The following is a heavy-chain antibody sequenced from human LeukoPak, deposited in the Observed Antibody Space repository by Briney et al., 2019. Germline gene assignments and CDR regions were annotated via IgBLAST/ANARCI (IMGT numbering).Heavy chain of an antibody. CDR3: ASIQRRFLEWLPEKN. D-gene: IGHD3-3*01. J-gene: IGHJ4*02. CDR1: GGTFSSYA. CDR2: IIPIFGIA. V-gene: IGHV1-69*17. Sequence: SVKVSCKASGGTFSSYAISWVRQAPGQGLEWMGGIIPIFGIANYAQKFQGRVTITADKSTSTAYMELSSLRSEDTAVYYCASIQRRFLEWLPEKNWGQGTLVTVSS.